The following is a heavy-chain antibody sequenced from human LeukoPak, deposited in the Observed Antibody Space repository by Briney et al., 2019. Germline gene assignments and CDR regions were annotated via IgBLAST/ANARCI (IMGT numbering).Heavy chain of an antibody. D-gene: IGHD4-17*01. CDR2: ISSSGSTI. V-gene: IGHV3-48*03. CDR1: GFTFSSYE. Sequence: GGSLRLSCAASGFTFSSYEMNWVRQAPGKGLEWVSYISSSGSTIYYADSVKGRFTISRDNAKNSLYLQMNSLRAEDTAVYYCARGGRDYGDYRDAFDIWGQGTMVTVSS. CDR3: ARGGRDYGDYRDAFDI. J-gene: IGHJ3*02.